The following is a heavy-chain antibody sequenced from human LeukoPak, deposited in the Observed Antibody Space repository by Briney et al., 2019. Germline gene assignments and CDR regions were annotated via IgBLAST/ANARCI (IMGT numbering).Heavy chain of an antibody. D-gene: IGHD4-11*01. V-gene: IGHV3-7*01. J-gene: IGHJ6*03. CDR2: IKQDGSEK. CDR1: GFTFSSYW. CDR3: ARNAYSNYVYYYSYMDV. Sequence: GGSLRLSCAASGFTFSSYWMSWVRQAPGKGLEWVANIKQDGSEKYYVDSVKGRFTISRDNAKNSLDLQMNSLRVEDTAVYYCARNAYSNYVYYYSYMDVWGKGTTVTVSS.